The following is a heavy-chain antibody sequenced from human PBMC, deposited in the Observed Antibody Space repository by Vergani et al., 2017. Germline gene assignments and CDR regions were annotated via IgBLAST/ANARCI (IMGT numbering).Heavy chain of an antibody. J-gene: IGHJ6*02. V-gene: IGHV3-30*18. Sequence: VQLLESGGGLVQPGRSLRLSCAASGFTFSSYGMHWVRQAPGKGLEWVAVISYDGSNKYYADSVKGRFTISRDNSKNTLYLQMNSLRAEDTAVYYCAKDQSRGYYYGMDVWGQGTTVTVSS. CDR2: ISYDGSNK. D-gene: IGHD1-1*01. CDR3: AKDQSRGYYYGMDV. CDR1: GFTFSSYG.